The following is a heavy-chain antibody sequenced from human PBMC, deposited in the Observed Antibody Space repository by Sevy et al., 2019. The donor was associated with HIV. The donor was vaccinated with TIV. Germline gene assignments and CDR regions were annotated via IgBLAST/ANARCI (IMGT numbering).Heavy chain of an antibody. CDR1: GFTFSSYS. CDR3: ARDWRPIRYSGYDKGPFGGYYYYMDV. Sequence: GGSLRLSCAASGFTFSSYSMNWVRQAPGKGLEWVSSISSSSSYIYYADSVKGRFTISRDNAKNSLYLQMNSLRAEDTAVYYCARDWRPIRYSGYDKGPFGGYYYYMDVWGKGTTVTVSS. J-gene: IGHJ6*03. V-gene: IGHV3-21*01. D-gene: IGHD5-12*01. CDR2: ISSSSSYI.